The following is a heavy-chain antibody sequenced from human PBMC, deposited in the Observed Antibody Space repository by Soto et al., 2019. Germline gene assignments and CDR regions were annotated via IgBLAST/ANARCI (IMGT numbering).Heavy chain of an antibody. CDR3: ARNPRPTYGDYADY. CDR2: LYNTGST. D-gene: IGHD4-17*01. V-gene: IGHV4-59*01. CDR1: GASISRYY. Sequence: SETLSLTCTVSGASISRYYWSWIRQSPGKGLEWIGYLYNTGSTIYNPSLKSRVTISVDTSKNQFSLKMNSVTAADTAVYYCARNPRPTYGDYADYWGQGTLVTVSS. J-gene: IGHJ4*02.